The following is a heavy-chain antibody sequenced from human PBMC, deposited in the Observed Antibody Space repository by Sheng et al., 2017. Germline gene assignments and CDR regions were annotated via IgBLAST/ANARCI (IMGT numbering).Heavy chain of an antibody. CDR3: ARVDQYCSSTSCYYVDY. CDR1: GGTFSSYA. D-gene: IGHD2-2*01. J-gene: IGHJ4*02. Sequence: QVQLVQSGAEVKKPGSSVKVSCKASGGTFSSYAISWVRQAPGQGLEWMGGIIPIFGTANYAQKFQGRVTITTDESTSTAYMELSSLRSEDTAVYYCARVDQYCSSTSCYYVDYWGQGTLVTVSS. CDR2: IIPIFGTA. V-gene: IGHV1-69*05.